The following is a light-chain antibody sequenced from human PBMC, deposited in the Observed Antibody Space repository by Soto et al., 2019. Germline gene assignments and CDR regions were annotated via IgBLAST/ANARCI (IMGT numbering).Light chain of an antibody. CDR3: CSYAGSMVV. J-gene: IGLJ2*01. CDR1: SSDVGSYNL. CDR2: EGS. Sequence: QSALTQPASVSGSPGQSITISCTGTSSDVGSYNLVSWYQQHPGKAPKLMIYEGSKRPSGVSNRFSGSKSGNTASLTISGLQAEDEADYYCCSYAGSMVVFGGGPQLTVL. V-gene: IGLV2-23*01.